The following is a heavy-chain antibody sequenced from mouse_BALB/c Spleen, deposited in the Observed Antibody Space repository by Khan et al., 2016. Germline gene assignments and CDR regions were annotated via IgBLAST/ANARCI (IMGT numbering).Heavy chain of an antibody. CDR3: ARQGDYGYDVY. D-gene: IGHD2-2*01. J-gene: IGHJ2*01. Sequence: EVKLLESGGGLVQPGGSLKLSCAASGFDFSRYWMGWVRQAPGKGLEWIGEINPDSSTINYTPSLKDKFIISRDNAKNTLYLQMSKVRSEDTALXYCARQGDYGYDVYWGQGTTLTVSS. V-gene: IGHV4-1*02. CDR2: INPDSSTI. CDR1: GFDFSRYW.